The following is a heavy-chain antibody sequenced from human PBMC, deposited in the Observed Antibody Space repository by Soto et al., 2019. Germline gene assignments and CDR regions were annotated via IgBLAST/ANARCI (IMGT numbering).Heavy chain of an antibody. CDR2: FDPEDGET. CDR3: ATSYYDYNWGPLKAFYI. D-gene: IGHD3-16*01. CDR1: GYTLTELS. J-gene: IGHJ3*02. V-gene: IGHV1-24*01. Sequence: ASVKLSCKVSGYTLTELSRHCVRQAPGKGIEWMGGFDPEDGETIYAQKFQGRVTMTEDTSTDTAYMELSSLRSEDAAVYYCATSYYDYNWGPLKAFYIWGQGTMVTVS.